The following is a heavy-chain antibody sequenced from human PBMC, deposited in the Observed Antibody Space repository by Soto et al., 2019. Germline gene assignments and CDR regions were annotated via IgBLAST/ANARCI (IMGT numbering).Heavy chain of an antibody. D-gene: IGHD3-3*01. CDR3: AADQPPYYDFWSGYYGRHYGMDV. V-gene: IGHV1-58*01. Sequence: SVKVACKASGFTFTSSAVQWVRQARGQRLEWIGWIVVGSGNTNYAQKFQERVTITRDMSTSTAYMELSSLRSEDTAVYYCAADQPPYYDFWSGYYGRHYGMDVWGQGTTVTVSS. CDR1: GFTFTSSA. J-gene: IGHJ6*02. CDR2: IVVGSGNT.